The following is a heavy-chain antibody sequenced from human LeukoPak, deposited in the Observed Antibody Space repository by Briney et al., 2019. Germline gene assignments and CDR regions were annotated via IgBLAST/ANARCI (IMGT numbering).Heavy chain of an antibody. CDR1: GFTFSSYG. V-gene: IGHV3-30*18. D-gene: IGHD2-2*01. Sequence: GRSLRLSCAASGFTFSSYGMHWVRQAPGKGLEWVALISYDGSIKYYADSVKGRFTISRDDSKNTLYLQMNSLRAEDTAVYYCAKGQYPPQAWGQGTLVTVSS. CDR3: AKGQYPPQA. CDR2: ISYDGSIK. J-gene: IGHJ5*02.